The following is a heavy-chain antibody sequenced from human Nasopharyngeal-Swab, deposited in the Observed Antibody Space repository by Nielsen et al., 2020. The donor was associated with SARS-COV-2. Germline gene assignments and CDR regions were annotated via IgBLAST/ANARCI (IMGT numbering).Heavy chain of an antibody. J-gene: IGHJ4*02. CDR3: ARDLDGSGDY. Sequence: GESLKISCAASGFTFSSYSMNWVRQVPGKGLEWVSSISSSSSYIYYADSVKGRFTISRDNAKNSLYLQMNSLRAEDTAVYYCARDLDGSGDYWGQGTLVTVSS. CDR1: GFTFSSYS. V-gene: IGHV3-21*01. CDR2: ISSSSSYI. D-gene: IGHD3-10*01.